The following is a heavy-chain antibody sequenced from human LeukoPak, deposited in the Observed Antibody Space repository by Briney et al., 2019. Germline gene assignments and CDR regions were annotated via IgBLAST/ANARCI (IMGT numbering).Heavy chain of an antibody. CDR2: IYTSGST. Sequence: SETLSLTCTVSGGSISSYYWSWIRQPAGKGLEWIGRIYTSGSTNYNPSLKSRVTMSVDTSKNQFSLKLSSVTAADTAVYYCARPAYYGDYGGAFDIWGQGTMVTVSS. J-gene: IGHJ3*02. D-gene: IGHD4-17*01. CDR3: ARPAYYGDYGGAFDI. V-gene: IGHV4-4*07. CDR1: GGSISSYY.